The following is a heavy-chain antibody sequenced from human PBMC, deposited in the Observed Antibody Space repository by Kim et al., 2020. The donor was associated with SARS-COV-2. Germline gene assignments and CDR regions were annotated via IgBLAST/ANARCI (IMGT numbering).Heavy chain of an antibody. CDR3: ARLKRANWGSTLGAHFDF. J-gene: IGHJ4*02. V-gene: IGHV4-39*01. Sequence: LKSRLTVSLDTSKSQFSLKLSSVTAADTAVYYCARLKRANWGSTLGAHFDFWGQGALVTVSS. D-gene: IGHD7-27*01.